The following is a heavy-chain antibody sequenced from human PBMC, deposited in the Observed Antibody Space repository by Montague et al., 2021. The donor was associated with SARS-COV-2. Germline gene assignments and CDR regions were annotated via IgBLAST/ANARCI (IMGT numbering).Heavy chain of an antibody. CDR1: GFTFSNSW. CDR3: ARGGFYCFDS. V-gene: IGHV3-7*01. J-gene: IGHJ4*02. Sequence: SLRLSCAASGFTFSNSWMNWVRQAPGKGLEWVANINYDESEKSYVDSVKGRFTISRDNAKNSLYLQMNGLRVEDTAVYYCARGGFYCFDSWGQGTLVTVSS. CDR2: INYDESEK. D-gene: IGHD5-12*01.